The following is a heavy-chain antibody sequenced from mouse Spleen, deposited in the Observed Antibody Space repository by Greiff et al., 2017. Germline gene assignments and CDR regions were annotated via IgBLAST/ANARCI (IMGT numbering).Heavy chain of an antibody. J-gene: IGHJ4*01. V-gene: IGHV2-2*01. CDR1: GFSLTSYG. CDR2: IWSGGST. Sequence: VKLMESGPGLVQPSQSLSITCTVSGFSLTSYGVHWVRQSPGKGLEWLGVIWSGGSTAYNAAFISSLSISKDNSKSQVFFKMNSLQADDTAIYYCASQVRRDAMDYWGQGTSVTVSS. D-gene: IGHD2-14*01. CDR3: ASQVRRDAMDY.